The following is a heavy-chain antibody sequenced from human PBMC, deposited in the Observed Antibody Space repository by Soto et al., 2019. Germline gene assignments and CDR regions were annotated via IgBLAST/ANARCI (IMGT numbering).Heavy chain of an antibody. J-gene: IGHJ4*02. Sequence: SETLSLTCTVSGGSISSSSYYWGWIRQPPGKGLEWIGSIYYSGSTYYNPSLKSRVTISVDTSKNQFSLKLSSVTAADTAVYYCARHGIGYEYSSGWYFDYWGQGTLVTVSS. CDR3: ARHGIGYEYSSGWYFDY. CDR2: IYYSGST. D-gene: IGHD6-19*01. CDR1: GGSISSSSYY. V-gene: IGHV4-39*01.